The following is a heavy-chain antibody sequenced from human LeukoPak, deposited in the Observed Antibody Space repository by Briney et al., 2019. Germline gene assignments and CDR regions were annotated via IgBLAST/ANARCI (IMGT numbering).Heavy chain of an antibody. D-gene: IGHD3-10*01. CDR3: ARYGSGSYYRIY. CDR2: IYYSGST. V-gene: IGHV4-39*01. Sequence: SETLSLTCTVSGGSISSSSYYWGWIRQPPGKGLEWIGSIYYSGSTYYNPSLKSRVTISVDTSKNQFSLKLSSVTAADTAVYYCARYGSGSYYRIYWGQGTLVTVSS. J-gene: IGHJ4*02. CDR1: GGSISSSSYY.